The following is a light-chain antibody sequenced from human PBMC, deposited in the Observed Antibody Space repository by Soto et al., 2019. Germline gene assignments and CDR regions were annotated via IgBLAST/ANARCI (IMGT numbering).Light chain of an antibody. CDR3: QQFGSSPS. Sequence: EIVLTQSPGTLSLSPGERAILSCRASQSVSSSYLAWYRQRPGQAPRLLIYGASIRATGIPDRFSGSGSGTDFTLTISRLEPEDFAVYYCQQFGSSPSFGPGTTVDI. CDR2: GAS. J-gene: IGKJ3*01. CDR1: QSVSSSY. V-gene: IGKV3-20*01.